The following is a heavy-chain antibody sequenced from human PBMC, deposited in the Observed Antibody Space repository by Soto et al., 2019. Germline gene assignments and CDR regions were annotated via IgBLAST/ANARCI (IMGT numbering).Heavy chain of an antibody. Sequence: SVKVSCKASGGTFSSYSINWVRQAPGQGLEWMGEIIPIFGTANYAQKFQGRVTITADESTSTAYMGLSSLRSEDTAVYYCARDGGRHSGGIDYWGQGTLVTVSS. CDR2: IIPIFGTA. J-gene: IGHJ4*02. D-gene: IGHD1-26*01. CDR3: ARDGGRHSGGIDY. CDR1: GGTFSSYS. V-gene: IGHV1-69*13.